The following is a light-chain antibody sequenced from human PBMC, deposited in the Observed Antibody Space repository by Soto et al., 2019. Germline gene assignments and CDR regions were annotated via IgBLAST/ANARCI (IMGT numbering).Light chain of an antibody. CDR3: QQNNKYSLT. CDR1: QSSSSW. Sequence: IPLAPPPSTPSAPVADRVTITCRASQSSSSWLAWYQQKPGKAPKLLIYDASSLESGVPSRFCGSRSGTEFTPPIISRLHADDAAHYCQQNNKYSLTFGEGTKVDI. CDR2: DAS. V-gene: IGKV1-5*01. J-gene: IGKJ4*01.